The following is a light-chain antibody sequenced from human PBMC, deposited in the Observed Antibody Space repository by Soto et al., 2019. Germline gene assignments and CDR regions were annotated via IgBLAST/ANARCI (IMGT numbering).Light chain of an antibody. CDR3: QQRSTWLYP. CDR1: QDVSMF. Sequence: EIVLAQSPATLSLSPGERATLSCRASQDVSMFLAWYQQRPGQAPRLLIHDASNRATGVPARFSGSGSGTDFTLTISSLEPEDFAVYYCQQRSTWLYPCGRGTKLEV. J-gene: IGKJ2*01. CDR2: DAS. V-gene: IGKV3-11*01.